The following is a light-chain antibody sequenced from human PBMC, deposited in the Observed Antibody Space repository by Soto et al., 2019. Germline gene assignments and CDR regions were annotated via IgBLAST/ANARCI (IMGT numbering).Light chain of an antibody. J-gene: IGLJ1*01. V-gene: IGLV3-21*02. CDR3: QVWDISSDPNYV. Sequence: SYELTQPPSVSVAPGQTAKITCGGNNIGSKSVHWYQQKPGQAPVLVVHDDSDRPSGIPERFSGSNSGNTATLTVSRVEAGDEADYYCQVWDISSDPNYVFGTGTKVTVL. CDR2: DDS. CDR1: NIGSKS.